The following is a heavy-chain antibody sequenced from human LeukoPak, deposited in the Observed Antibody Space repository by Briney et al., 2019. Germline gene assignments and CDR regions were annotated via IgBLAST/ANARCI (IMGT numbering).Heavy chain of an antibody. D-gene: IGHD5-24*01. J-gene: IGHJ4*02. Sequence: ASVKVSCKASGGTFSSYAISWVRQAPGQGLEWMGGIIPIFGTANYAQKFQGRVTITADESTSTAYMELSSLRSEDTAVYYCARVLGRLQLSPYFDYWGQGTLVTVSS. CDR3: ARVLGRLQLSPYFDY. CDR2: IIPIFGTA. CDR1: GGTFSSYA. V-gene: IGHV1-69*13.